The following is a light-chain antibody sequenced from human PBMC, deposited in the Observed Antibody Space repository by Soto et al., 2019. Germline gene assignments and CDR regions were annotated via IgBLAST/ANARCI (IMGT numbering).Light chain of an antibody. J-gene: IGKJ2*01. Sequence: DVVMTQSPDSLAVSLGERATIKCKYGQSLLWSPNNKNYLAWYQQKPGQPPKLLISWASTRESGVTDRFSGSGSETDFTLTISSLQAEDVAVYYCQQYHRIPETFGQGTRLEIK. CDR2: WAS. CDR3: QQYHRIPET. V-gene: IGKV4-1*01. CDR1: QSLLWSPNNKNY.